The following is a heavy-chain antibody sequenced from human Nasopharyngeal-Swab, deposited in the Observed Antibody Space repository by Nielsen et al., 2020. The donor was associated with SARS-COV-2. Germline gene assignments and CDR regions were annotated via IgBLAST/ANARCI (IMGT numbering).Heavy chain of an antibody. CDR2: ISYSGGT. D-gene: IGHD6-19*01. CDR3: ARGRVEQWLVLNWFDP. Sequence: WIRKPPGKGLEWIGYISYSGGTNYHPSLKSRVTMSSATSKNQFSLRLTSVTAAVTAVYYCARGRVEQWLVLNWFDPWGQGTLVTVSS. J-gene: IGHJ5*02. V-gene: IGHV4-59*01.